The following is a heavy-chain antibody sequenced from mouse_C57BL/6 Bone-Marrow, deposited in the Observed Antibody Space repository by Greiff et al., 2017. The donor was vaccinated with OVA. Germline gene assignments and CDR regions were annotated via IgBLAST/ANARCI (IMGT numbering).Heavy chain of an antibody. V-gene: IGHV7-1*01. J-gene: IGHJ3*01. Sequence: EVNVVESGGGLVQSGRSLRLSCATSGFTFSDFYMEWVRQAPGKGLEWIAASRNKANDYTTEYSASVKGRFIVSRDTSQSILYLQMNALRAEDTAIYYCGREEGTTGFAYWGQGTPVTVSA. CDR1: GFTFSDFY. D-gene: IGHD2-12*01. CDR2: SRNKANDYTT. CDR3: GREEGTTGFAY.